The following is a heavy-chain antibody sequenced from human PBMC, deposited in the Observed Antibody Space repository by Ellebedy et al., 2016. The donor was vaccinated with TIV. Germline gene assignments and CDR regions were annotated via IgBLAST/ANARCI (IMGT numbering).Heavy chain of an antibody. CDR1: GGSVNGNSYY. CDR2: IFYSGST. Sequence: GSLRLXXTVSGGSVNGNSYYWAWIRQPPGKGLGWIGNIFYSGSTYYNPSLKSRVTTSVDTSKNQFSLKLSSVTATDTAVYYCARLVDNTDAFDIWGQGTMVTVSS. D-gene: IGHD2-2*02. J-gene: IGHJ3*02. V-gene: IGHV4-39*01. CDR3: ARLVDNTDAFDI.